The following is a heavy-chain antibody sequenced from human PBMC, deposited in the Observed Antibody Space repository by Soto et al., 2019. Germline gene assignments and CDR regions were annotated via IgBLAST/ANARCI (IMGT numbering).Heavy chain of an antibody. D-gene: IGHD3-10*01. CDR1: GGSISSSNW. CDR2: LYHSGST. CDR3: AIERWFADAPTYCIGV. J-gene: IGHJ6*02. V-gene: IGHV4-4*02. Sequence: QVQLQESGPGLVKPSGTLSLTCAVSGGSISSSNWWSGVRQPPGKELVWIVKLYHSGSTNYNPSLQSRVTISVDKSRHQYSLNLSSVTAEDTAVYSCAIERWFADAPTYCIGVWGQGTTVTVS.